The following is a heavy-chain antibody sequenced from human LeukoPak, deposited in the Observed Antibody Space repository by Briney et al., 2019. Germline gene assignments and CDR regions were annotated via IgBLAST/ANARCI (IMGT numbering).Heavy chain of an antibody. CDR2: INPSRNT. CDR1: GGSFSGYY. Sequence: SETLSLTCAVFGGSFSGYYWNWIRQPPGKGLEWIGQINPSRNTNYNPSLKSRVTISVDTSKKQFSLKLSSVTAADTAVYYCASIFDDVGYWGQGTLVTVSS. CDR3: ASIFDDVGY. V-gene: IGHV4-34*01. D-gene: IGHD1-26*01. J-gene: IGHJ4*02.